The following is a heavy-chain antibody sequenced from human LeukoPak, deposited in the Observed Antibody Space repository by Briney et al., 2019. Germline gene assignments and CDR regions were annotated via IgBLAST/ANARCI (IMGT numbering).Heavy chain of an antibody. Sequence: GGSLRLSCAASGFTFSSYAMHWVRQAPGKGLEWVAVISYDGSNKYYADSVKGRFTISRDNSKNTLYLQMNSLRAEDTAVYYCARDRGYSSGWFDAFDIWGQGTMVTVPS. CDR3: ARDRGYSSGWFDAFDI. D-gene: IGHD6-19*01. CDR1: GFTFSSYA. CDR2: ISYDGSNK. J-gene: IGHJ3*02. V-gene: IGHV3-30-3*01.